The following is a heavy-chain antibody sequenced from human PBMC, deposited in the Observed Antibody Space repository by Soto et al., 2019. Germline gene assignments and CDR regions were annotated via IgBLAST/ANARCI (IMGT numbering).Heavy chain of an antibody. CDR1: GFTFSSYA. Sequence: GESLKISCAASGFTFSSYAMSWVRQAPGKGLEWVSAISGSGGSTYYADSVKGRFTISRDNSKNTLYLQMNSLRAEDTAVYYCAKARRTRVEGFDYWGQGTLVTVSS. V-gene: IGHV3-23*01. CDR3: AKARRTRVEGFDY. CDR2: ISGSGGST. D-gene: IGHD1-7*01. J-gene: IGHJ4*02.